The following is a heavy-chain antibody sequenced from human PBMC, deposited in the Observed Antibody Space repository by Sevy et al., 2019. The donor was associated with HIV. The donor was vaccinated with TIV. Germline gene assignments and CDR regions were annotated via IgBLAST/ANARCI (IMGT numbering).Heavy chain of an antibody. CDR3: TRSLASGYFVTFDH. J-gene: IGHJ4*02. Sequence: GGSPRLSCEVSGFTVSSKYMSWVRQAPGKGLEWVSVLQSGGSTHYADSVKGRFTISRDNSKNTLYLQMNSLRAEDTAVYYCTRSLASGYFVTFDHWGQGALVTVSS. CDR2: LQSGGST. V-gene: IGHV3-53*01. D-gene: IGHD5-12*01. CDR1: GFTVSSKY.